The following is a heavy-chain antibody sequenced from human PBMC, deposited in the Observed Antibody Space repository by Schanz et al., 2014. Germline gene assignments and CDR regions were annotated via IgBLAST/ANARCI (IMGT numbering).Heavy chain of an antibody. V-gene: IGHV3-30*03. CDR3: VRDTDYHFDY. CDR1: GFTVSSNY. Sequence: VQLVESGGGLVQPGGSLRLSCAASGFTVSSNYMSWVRQAPGKGLEWVALSSYDVSIKDYSDSVKGRFTISRDNAKNTLYLQMNSLRAEDTAVYYCVRDTDYHFDYWGQGTLVTVSS. CDR2: SSYDVSIK. J-gene: IGHJ4*02. D-gene: IGHD4-17*01.